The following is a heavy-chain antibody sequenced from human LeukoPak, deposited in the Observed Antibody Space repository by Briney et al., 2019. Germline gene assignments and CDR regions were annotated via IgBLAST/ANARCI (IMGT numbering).Heavy chain of an antibody. Sequence: GGSLRLSCAASGNYWMHWVRQAPGKGLVWVSRINSDGSSTSYADSVKGRFTISRDYAKNTLYLQMDSLRAEDTAVYYCARVPPDYYYYYGMDVWGQGTTVTVSS. CDR1: GNYW. J-gene: IGHJ6*02. V-gene: IGHV3-74*01. CDR3: ARVPPDYYYYYGMDV. CDR2: INSDGSST.